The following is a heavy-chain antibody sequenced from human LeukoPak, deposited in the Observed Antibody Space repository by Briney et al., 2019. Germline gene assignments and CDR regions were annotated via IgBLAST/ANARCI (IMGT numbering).Heavy chain of an antibody. J-gene: IGHJ5*02. V-gene: IGHV4-38-2*01. D-gene: IGHD1-1*01. CDR3: ARHESLRGYHWFDP. Sequence: PSETLSLTCAVSGYSISSGYYWGWIRPPPGKGLEWIGSIYHSGSTYYNPSLKSRVTISVDTSKNQFSLKLSSVTAADTAVYYCARHESLRGYHWFDPWGQGTLVTVSS. CDR2: IYHSGST. CDR1: GYSISSGYY.